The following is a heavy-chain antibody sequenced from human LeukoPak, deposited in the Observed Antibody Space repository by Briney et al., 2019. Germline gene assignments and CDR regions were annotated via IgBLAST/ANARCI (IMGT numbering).Heavy chain of an antibody. Sequence: SETLSLTCTVSGDSISSYYWSWIRQPPGKGLEWIGYIYYSGSTNYNPSLKSRVTISVDTSKNQFSLKLSSVTAADTAVYYCARGPYYYDSSGYYYGWFDPWGQGTLVTVSS. D-gene: IGHD3-22*01. V-gene: IGHV4-59*12. CDR3: ARGPYYYDSSGYYYGWFDP. J-gene: IGHJ5*02. CDR2: IYYSGST. CDR1: GDSISSYY.